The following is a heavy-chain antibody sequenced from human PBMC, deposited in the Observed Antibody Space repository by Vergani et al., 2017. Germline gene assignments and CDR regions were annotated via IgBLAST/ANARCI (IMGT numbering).Heavy chain of an antibody. Sequence: EVQLVESGGGLVQPGGSLRLSCAASGFTFSSYSMNWVRQAPGKGLEWVSYISSSSSTIYYADSVKGRFTISRDNAKNSLYLQMNSLRAEDTAVYYCARDSTTGTGYDGMDVWGQGTTVTVSS. V-gene: IGHV3-48*04. CDR1: GFTFSSYS. CDR2: ISSSSSTI. J-gene: IGHJ6*02. CDR3: ARDSTTGTGYDGMDV. D-gene: IGHD1-1*01.